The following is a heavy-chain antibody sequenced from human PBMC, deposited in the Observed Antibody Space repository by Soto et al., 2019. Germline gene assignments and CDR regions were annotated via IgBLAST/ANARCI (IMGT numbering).Heavy chain of an antibody. CDR1: GGSFSNYY. Sequence: QVQLQQWGAGLLKPSETLSLTCTVYGGSFSNYYWSWIRQPPGKGLEWIGEINHSGTTNYHPFLKSRVTMLKDTSKNQFSLKLSSVTAADTAVYYCARRIRGVNDAFDIWGQGTMVTISS. D-gene: IGHD3-10*01. CDR2: INHSGTT. CDR3: ARRIRGVNDAFDI. J-gene: IGHJ3*02. V-gene: IGHV4-34*01.